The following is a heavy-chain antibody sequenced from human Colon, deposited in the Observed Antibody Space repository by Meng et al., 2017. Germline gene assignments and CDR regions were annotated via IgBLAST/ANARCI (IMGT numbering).Heavy chain of an antibody. D-gene: IGHD3-3*01. V-gene: IGHV4-4*02. J-gene: IGHJ4*02. CDR2: IFHSGSN. CDR3: AAIFGLGPGY. Sequence: QVHLQECGPGRVKPSGTLSLTCDVSGGSINSSDWWSWVRQPPGKGLEWIAEIFHSGSNNYKSSLKSRATISVDRSKNQFSLKLNSVTAADTAVYYCAAIFGLGPGYWGQGTLVTVSS. CDR1: GGSINSSDW.